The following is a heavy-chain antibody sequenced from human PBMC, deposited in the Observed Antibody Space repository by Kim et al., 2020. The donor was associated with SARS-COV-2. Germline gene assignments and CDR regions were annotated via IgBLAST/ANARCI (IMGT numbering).Heavy chain of an antibody. CDR1: GGSFSGYY. D-gene: IGHD2-2*02. CDR2: INHSGST. J-gene: IGHJ6*02. Sequence: SETLSLTCAVYGGSFSGYYWSWIRQPPGKGLEWIGEINHSGSTNYNPSLKSRVTISVDTSKNQFSLKLSSVTAADTAVYYCATTRPPRYCSSTSCYSYYYYGMDVWGQGTTVTVSS. V-gene: IGHV4-34*01. CDR3: ATTRPPRYCSSTSCYSYYYYGMDV.